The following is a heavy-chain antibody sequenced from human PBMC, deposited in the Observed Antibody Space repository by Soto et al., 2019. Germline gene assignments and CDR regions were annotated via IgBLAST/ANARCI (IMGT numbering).Heavy chain of an antibody. J-gene: IGHJ6*02. V-gene: IGHV3-30-3*01. CDR3: ATTGLLHGMDV. D-gene: IGHD2-15*01. Sequence: QVQLVESGGGVVQPGRSLRLSCAASGFISCSYAMHWVRQAPGKGLEWVAVISYDGSNKYYADSVKGRFTISRDNSKNTLYLQMNSLRAEDTAVYYCATTGLLHGMDVWGQGTTVTVSS. CDR1: GFISCSYA. CDR2: ISYDGSNK.